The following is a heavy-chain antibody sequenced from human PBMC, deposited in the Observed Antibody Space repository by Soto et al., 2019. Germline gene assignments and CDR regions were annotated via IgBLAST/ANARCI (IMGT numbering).Heavy chain of an antibody. CDR2: ISSSSSYI. CDR1: GFTFSSYS. Sequence: GGFLRLSCAASGFTFSSYSMNWVRQAPGKGLEWVSSISSSSSYIYYADSAKGRFTISRDNAKNSLYLQINSLRAEDTAVYYCARDPSFYDYVWGSYRYQVYGMDVWGQGTTVTVSS. D-gene: IGHD3-16*02. V-gene: IGHV3-21*01. CDR3: ARDPSFYDYVWGSYRYQVYGMDV. J-gene: IGHJ6*02.